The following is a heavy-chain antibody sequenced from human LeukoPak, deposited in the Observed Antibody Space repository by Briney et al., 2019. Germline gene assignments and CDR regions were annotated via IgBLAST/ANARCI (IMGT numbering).Heavy chain of an antibody. J-gene: IGHJ6*02. V-gene: IGHV3-7*01. Sequence: QSGGSLRLSCAASGFTFSSYWMSWVRQAPGKGLEWVASIKQDGSEKYYVDSVKGRFTISRDNAKNSLYLQMNSLRAEDTAVYYCARNGLLDIVVVPAAMGRQYYYYYYGMDVWGQGTTVTVSS. CDR3: ARNGLLDIVVVPAAMGRQYYYYYYGMDV. CDR1: GFTFSSYW. CDR2: IKQDGSEK. D-gene: IGHD2-2*01.